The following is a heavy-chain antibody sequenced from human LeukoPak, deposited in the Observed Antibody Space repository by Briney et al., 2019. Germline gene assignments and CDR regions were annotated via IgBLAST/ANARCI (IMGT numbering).Heavy chain of an antibody. J-gene: IGHJ5*02. CDR1: GYTFTGYY. CDR2: INPNSGGT. CDR3: ARYCSSTNCYAFHWFDP. Sequence: ASVKVSCKASGYTFTGYYMHWVRQAPGQGLEWMGWINPNSGGTNYAQKFQGRVTMTRDTSISTAYMELSRLRSDDTAVYYCARYCSSTNCYAFHWFDPWGQGTLVTVSS. V-gene: IGHV1-2*02. D-gene: IGHD2-2*01.